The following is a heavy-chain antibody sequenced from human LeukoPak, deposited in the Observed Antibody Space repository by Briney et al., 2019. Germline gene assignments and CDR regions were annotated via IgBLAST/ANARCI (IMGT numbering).Heavy chain of an antibody. V-gene: IGHV4-34*01. CDR3: ARAYYYGSGSYYNDYFDY. Sequence: SETLSLTCAVYGGSFSGYYWSWIRQPPGKRLEWIGEINHSGSTNYNPSLKSRVTISVDTSKNQFSLKLSSVTAADTAVYYCARAYYYGSGSYYNDYFDYWGQGTLVTVSS. D-gene: IGHD3-10*01. CDR2: INHSGST. CDR1: GGSFSGYY. J-gene: IGHJ4*02.